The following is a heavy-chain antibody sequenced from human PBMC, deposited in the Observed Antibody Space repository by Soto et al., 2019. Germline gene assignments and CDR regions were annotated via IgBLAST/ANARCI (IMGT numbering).Heavy chain of an antibody. Sequence: ASVKVSCKASDYTFISYGISWVRQAPGQGLEWMGWISVHNGNTNYPQKLQGGVSMTTNTSTNTAYMELRSLRSDDTAVYYCARDAVVWNGDDHYYYGLDVWGQGTTVTVSS. V-gene: IGHV1-18*01. CDR1: DYTFISYG. CDR2: ISVHNGNT. CDR3: ARDAVVWNGDDHYYYGLDV. D-gene: IGHD1-1*01. J-gene: IGHJ6*02.